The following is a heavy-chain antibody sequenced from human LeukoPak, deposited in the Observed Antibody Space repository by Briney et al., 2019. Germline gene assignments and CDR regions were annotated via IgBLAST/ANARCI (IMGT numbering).Heavy chain of an antibody. J-gene: IGHJ6*02. V-gene: IGHV4-34*01. CDR1: GGSLSGYY. D-gene: IGHD6-6*01. CDR3: ARDGIAARPYGMDV. Sequence: TSSETLSLTCAVYGGSLSGYYWSWIRQPPGKGLGWIGEINHSGSTNYNPSLKSRVTISVDTSKNQFSLKLSSVTAADTAVYYCARDGIAARPYGMDVWGQGTTVTVSS. CDR2: INHSGST.